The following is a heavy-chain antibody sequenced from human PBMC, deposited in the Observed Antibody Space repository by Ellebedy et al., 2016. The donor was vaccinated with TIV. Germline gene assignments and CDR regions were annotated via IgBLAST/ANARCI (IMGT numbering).Heavy chain of an antibody. Sequence: MPSETLSLTCAVYGGSFSGYYWNWIRQPPGKGLEWIGSFYYSGSTYYNPSLKSRVTISVDTSKNQFSLKLTSVTAADTAVYYCASRESTVTTGASMGFDPWGQGTLVTVSS. CDR3: ASRESTVTTGASMGFDP. CDR1: GGSFSGYY. D-gene: IGHD4-17*01. J-gene: IGHJ5*02. V-gene: IGHV4-34*01. CDR2: FYYSGST.